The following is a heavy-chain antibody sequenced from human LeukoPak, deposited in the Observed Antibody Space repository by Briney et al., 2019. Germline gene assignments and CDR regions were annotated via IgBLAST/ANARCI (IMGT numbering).Heavy chain of an antibody. D-gene: IGHD5-24*01. Sequence: GGSVRLSCAASGLTFSSSWMHWVRQAPGQGLVWVARINRDGSSKRYADSVEGRFTISRDNAKNTVYVQMNSLRAEDTAVYYCAREGNNYGDFDSWGEGTVVPVSS. V-gene: IGHV3-74*01. CDR1: GLTFSSSW. J-gene: IGHJ4*02. CDR3: AREGNNYGDFDS. CDR2: INRDGSSK.